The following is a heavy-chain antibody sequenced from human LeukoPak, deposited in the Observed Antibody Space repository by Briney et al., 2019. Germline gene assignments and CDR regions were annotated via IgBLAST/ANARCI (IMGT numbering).Heavy chain of an antibody. V-gene: IGHV3-30*02. CDR3: AKDRGYSSGWYAGGVDY. Sequence: GGSLRLSCAASGLTFSSYGMHWVRQAPGKGLEWVAFTRYDGSNKYYADSVKGRFTISRDNSKNTLYLQMNSLRAEDTAVYYCAKDRGYSSGWYAGGVDYWGQGTLVTVSS. CDR2: TRYDGSNK. J-gene: IGHJ4*02. D-gene: IGHD6-19*01. CDR1: GLTFSSYG.